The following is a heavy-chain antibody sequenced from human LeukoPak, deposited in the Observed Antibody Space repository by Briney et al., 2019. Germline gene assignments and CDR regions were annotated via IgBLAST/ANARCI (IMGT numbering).Heavy chain of an antibody. J-gene: IGHJ6*04. CDR3: AVGNSMDV. V-gene: IGHV3-7*03. Sequence: GGSLRLSCAVSGFPFSNPWMHWVRQAPGKGLEGVANINKDGGRISYVDSVKGRFIISRDNARNSLYLQMNSLRVEDTAVYFCAVGNSMDVWGKGTAVTVSS. CDR1: GFPFSNPW. D-gene: IGHD1/OR15-1a*01. CDR2: INKDGGRI.